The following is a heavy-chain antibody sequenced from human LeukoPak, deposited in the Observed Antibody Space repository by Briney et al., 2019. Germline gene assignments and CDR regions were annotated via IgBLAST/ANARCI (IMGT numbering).Heavy chain of an antibody. Sequence: SVKVSCKASGGTFSSYAISWVRQAPGQGLEWMGGIIPIFGTANYAQKFQGRVTITADESTSTAYMELSSLRSEDTAVYYCATPHIVVVPAAMEDCYYGMDVWGKGTTVTVSS. V-gene: IGHV1-69*13. J-gene: IGHJ6*04. CDR2: IIPIFGTA. CDR3: ATPHIVVVPAAMEDCYYGMDV. D-gene: IGHD2-2*01. CDR1: GGTFSSYA.